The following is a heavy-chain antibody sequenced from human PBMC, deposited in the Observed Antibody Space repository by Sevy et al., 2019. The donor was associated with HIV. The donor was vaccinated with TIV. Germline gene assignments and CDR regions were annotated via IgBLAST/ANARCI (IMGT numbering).Heavy chain of an antibody. J-gene: IGHJ6*03. V-gene: IGHV4-59*01. CDR1: GGSISSYY. Sequence: SETLSLTCTVSGGSISSYYWSWIRQPPGKGLEWIGYIYYSGSTNYNPSLKSRVTTSVDTSKNQFYLKLSSVTAADTAVYYCARGTSRHYYYYYMDVWGKGTTVTVSS. CDR2: IYYSGST. CDR3: ARGTSRHYYYYYMDV.